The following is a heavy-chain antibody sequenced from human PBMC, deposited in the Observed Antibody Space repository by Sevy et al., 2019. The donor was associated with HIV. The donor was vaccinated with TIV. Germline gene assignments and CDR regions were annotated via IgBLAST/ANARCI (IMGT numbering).Heavy chain of an antibody. CDR3: ARGGSGDYYYYGVDV. CDR2: VSYDGSSK. J-gene: IGHJ6*02. CDR1: GFTFRNFG. Sequence: GGSPRLSCVGSGFTFRNFGVHWLRQAPGKGLEWLSVVSYDGSSKYYVDSVKGRFIVSRDNSKNTLYPQMNSLRTEDTAVYYCARGGSGDYYYYGVDVWGQGTTVTISS. V-gene: IGHV3-30*03. D-gene: IGHD3-10*01.